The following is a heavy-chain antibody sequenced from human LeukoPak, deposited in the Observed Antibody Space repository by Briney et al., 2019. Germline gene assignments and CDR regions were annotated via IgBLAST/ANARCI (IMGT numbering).Heavy chain of an antibody. Sequence: GASVKVSCKASGYTFTSSVISWVRQAPGQGLEWMGWISAYNGNTNYAQKLQGRVTMTTDTSTSTAYMELRSLRSDDTAVYYCARFKCTNGVCYFGFDPWGQGTLVTVSS. J-gene: IGHJ5*02. V-gene: IGHV1-18*01. CDR3: ARFKCTNGVCYFGFDP. D-gene: IGHD2-8*01. CDR2: ISAYNGNT. CDR1: GYTFTSSV.